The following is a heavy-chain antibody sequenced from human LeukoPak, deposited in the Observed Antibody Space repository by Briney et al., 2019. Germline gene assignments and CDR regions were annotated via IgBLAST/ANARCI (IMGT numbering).Heavy chain of an antibody. Sequence: ASVKVSCKASGYTFTGYYMHWVRQAPGQGLEWTGWINPNSGGTNYAQKFQGGVTMTRDTSISTAYMELSRLRSDDTAVYYCATAILKYFDWLYSGYGMDVWGQGTTVTVSS. CDR3: ATAILKYFDWLYSGYGMDV. D-gene: IGHD3-9*01. V-gene: IGHV1-2*02. CDR2: INPNSGGT. J-gene: IGHJ6*02. CDR1: GYTFTGYY.